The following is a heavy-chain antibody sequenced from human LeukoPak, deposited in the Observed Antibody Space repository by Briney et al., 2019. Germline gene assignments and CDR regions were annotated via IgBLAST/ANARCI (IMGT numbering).Heavy chain of an antibody. CDR1: GYTFTSYG. J-gene: IGHJ4*02. D-gene: IGHD6-19*01. V-gene: IGHV1-18*01. CDR3: ARVAITVAVGDY. CDR2: ISVDDGDT. Sequence: GASVKVSCKASGYTFTSYGISWVRQAPGQGLEWMGWISVDDGDTNYAQKLQGRVTMTTDTSTSTAYMELRSLRSDDTAVYYCARVAITVAVGDYWGQGTLVTVSS.